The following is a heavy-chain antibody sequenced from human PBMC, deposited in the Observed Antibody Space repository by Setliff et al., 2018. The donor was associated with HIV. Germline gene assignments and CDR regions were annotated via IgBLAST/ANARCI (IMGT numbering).Heavy chain of an antibody. D-gene: IGHD2-21*01. Sequence: PSETLSLTCTVSGGSISSYYWSWIRQSPGKGLEWLGGIYYSGTTYYNPSLKSRVAISVDTSKNQFSLKLSSVTAADTAVYYCARPRLRGSGAFDIWGQGTMVTVSS. V-gene: IGHV4-59*05. J-gene: IGHJ3*02. CDR1: GGSISSYY. CDR2: IYYSGTT. CDR3: ARPRLRGSGAFDI.